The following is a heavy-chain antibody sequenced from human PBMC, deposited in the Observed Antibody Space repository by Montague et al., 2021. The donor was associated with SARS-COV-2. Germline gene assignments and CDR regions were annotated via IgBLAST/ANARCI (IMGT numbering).Heavy chain of an antibody. Sequence: PALVKPTQTLTLTCTFSGFSLRSDDEGVAWIRQSPGQALEWLAVIYWNGDKRYSPSLQRRLTITKDTSENQVVLTMTSMDPVDTATYYCAHRGMIRGLVFDYWGQGTPVTVSS. D-gene: IGHD3-10*01. V-gene: IGHV2-5*01. CDR1: GFSLRSDDEG. J-gene: IGHJ4*02. CDR3: AHRGMIRGLVFDY. CDR2: IYWNGDK.